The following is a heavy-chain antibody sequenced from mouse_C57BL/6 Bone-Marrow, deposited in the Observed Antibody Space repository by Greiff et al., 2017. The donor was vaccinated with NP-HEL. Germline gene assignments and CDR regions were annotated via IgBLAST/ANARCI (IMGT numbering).Heavy chain of an antibody. V-gene: IGHV1-47*01. CDR1: GYPFPTYP. J-gene: IGHJ3*01. D-gene: IGHD2-3*01. CDR3: AIIYDGYSSSFAY. CDR2: FHPYNDDT. Sequence: VKLVESGAELVKPGASVKMSCKASGYPFPTYPIEWMKQNHGKGLGGIGNFHPYNDDTKYNEKFKGKATLTVEKSSSTVYLELSRLTSDDSAVYYCAIIYDGYSSSFAYWGQGTLVTVSA.